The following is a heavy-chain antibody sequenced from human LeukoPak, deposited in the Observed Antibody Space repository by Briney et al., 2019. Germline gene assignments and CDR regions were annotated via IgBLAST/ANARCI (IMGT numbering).Heavy chain of an antibody. Sequence: ASVKVSCKASGGTFSSYAISWVRQAPGQGLEWMGGIIPIFGTANYAQKFQGRVTITTDESTSTAYMELSSLRSEDTAAYYCARGARGPGGHYYDYVWGSYRYHYFDYWGQGTLVTVSS. CDR3: ARGARGPGGHYYDYVWGSYRYHYFDY. CDR1: GGTFSSYA. CDR2: IIPIFGTA. V-gene: IGHV1-69*05. J-gene: IGHJ4*02. D-gene: IGHD3-16*02.